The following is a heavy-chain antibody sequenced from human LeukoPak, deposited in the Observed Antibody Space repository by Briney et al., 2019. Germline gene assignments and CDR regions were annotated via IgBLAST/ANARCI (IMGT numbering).Heavy chain of an antibody. CDR2: IERDGSST. J-gene: IGHJ4*02. D-gene: IGHD6-6*01. Sequence: PGGSLRLSCAASGFTFTNYWMLWVRQAPGKGLVWVSRIERDGSSTRYADPVKGRFLMSRDNAKNTVDLHMNSLRAEDTAVYYCARAAYSSSPDYWGQGALVTVSS. V-gene: IGHV3-74*01. CDR3: ARAAYSSSPDY. CDR1: GFTFTNYW.